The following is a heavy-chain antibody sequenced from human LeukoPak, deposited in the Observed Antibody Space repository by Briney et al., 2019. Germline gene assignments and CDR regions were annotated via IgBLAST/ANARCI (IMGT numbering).Heavy chain of an antibody. CDR1: GFTFSSYA. Sequence: GGSLRLSCAASGFTFSSYAMSWVRQAPGKGLEWVSATSGSGGSTYYADSVKGRFTISRDNSKNTLYLQMNSLRAEDTAVYYCAKVGYCGGDCYSEPFDYWGQGTLVTVSS. J-gene: IGHJ4*02. V-gene: IGHV3-23*01. CDR2: TSGSGGST. D-gene: IGHD2-21*02. CDR3: AKVGYCGGDCYSEPFDY.